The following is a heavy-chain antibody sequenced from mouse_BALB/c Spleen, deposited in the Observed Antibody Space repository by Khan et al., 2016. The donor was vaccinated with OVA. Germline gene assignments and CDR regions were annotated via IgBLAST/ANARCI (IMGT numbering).Heavy chain of an antibody. J-gene: IGHJ4*01. V-gene: IGHV3-2*02. Sequence: EVQLQESGPGLVKPSQSLSLTCTVTGYSITSDYAWNWIRQFPGNKLEWMGYISSSGSNNYNPALKSRISITRATSKNQFFLQLNSVTTEDTATYYCARDGSRYNYAMDYWGQGTSVTVSS. CDR1: GYSITSDYA. D-gene: IGHD2-3*01. CDR3: ARDGSRYNYAMDY. CDR2: ISSSGSN.